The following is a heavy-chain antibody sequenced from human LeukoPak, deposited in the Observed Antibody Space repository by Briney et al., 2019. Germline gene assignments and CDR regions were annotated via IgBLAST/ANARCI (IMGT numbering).Heavy chain of an antibody. CDR3: ARGPYYDSSGP. Sequence: ASVKVSCKASGYTFTGYYMHWVQQAPGKGLEWMGRVDPEDGETIYAEKFQGRVTITADTSTDTAYMELSSLRPEDTAVYYCARGPYYDSSGPWGQGTLVTVSS. J-gene: IGHJ5*02. CDR2: VDPEDGET. CDR1: GYTFTGYY. V-gene: IGHV1-69-2*01. D-gene: IGHD3-22*01.